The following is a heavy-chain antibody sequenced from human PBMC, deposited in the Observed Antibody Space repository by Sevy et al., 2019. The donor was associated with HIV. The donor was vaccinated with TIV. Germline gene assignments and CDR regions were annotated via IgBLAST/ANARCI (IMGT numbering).Heavy chain of an antibody. D-gene: IGHD2-2*01. CDR1: GFTFSNAW. CDR3: TTDSVPAAYYYYYYGMDV. V-gene: IGHV3-15*01. Sequence: GGSLRLSCAASGFTFSNAWMSWVRQAPGKGLEWVGRIKSKTDGGTTDYAAPVKGRFTISRDDSKNTLYLQMNSLKTEDTAVYYCTTDSVPAAYYYYYYGMDVWGQRTTVTVS. CDR2: IKSKTDGGTT. J-gene: IGHJ6*02.